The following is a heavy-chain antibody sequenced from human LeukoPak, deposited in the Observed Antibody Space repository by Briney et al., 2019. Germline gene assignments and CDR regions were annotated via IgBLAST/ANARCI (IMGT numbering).Heavy chain of an antibody. CDR3: ARDPRAAAGLRDAFDI. J-gene: IGHJ3*02. Sequence: ASVKVSCKASGYTFTGYYMHWVRQAPGQGLEWMGWINPNSGGTNYAQKFQGRVTMTRDTSISTAYMELSRLRSDDTAVYYCARDPRAAAGLRDAFDIWGQGQWSPSLQ. D-gene: IGHD6-13*01. V-gene: IGHV1-2*02. CDR1: GYTFTGYY. CDR2: INPNSGGT.